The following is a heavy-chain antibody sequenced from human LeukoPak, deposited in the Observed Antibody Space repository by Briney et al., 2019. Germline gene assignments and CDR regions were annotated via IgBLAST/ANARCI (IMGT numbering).Heavy chain of an antibody. CDR2: IYYSGST. J-gene: IGHJ4*02. D-gene: IGHD3-9*01. V-gene: IGHV4-59*01. Sequence: SETLSLTCTVSGGSISSYYWNWIRQPPGKGLEWIGYIYYSGSTNYNPSLKSRVTISVDTSKNQFSLKLSSVTAADTAVYYCARGRYDILTGYYIPFDYWGQGTLVTVSS. CDR3: ARGRYDILTGYYIPFDY. CDR1: GGSISSYY.